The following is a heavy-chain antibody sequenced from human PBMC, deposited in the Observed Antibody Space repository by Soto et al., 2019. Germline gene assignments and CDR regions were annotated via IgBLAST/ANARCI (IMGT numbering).Heavy chain of an antibody. D-gene: IGHD2-21*02. CDR2: MTASGDAT. J-gene: IGHJ2*01. Sequence: EVQMLESGGGLVQPGGSLRLSCVVSGFTFNYYAMSWVRQAPGKGLEWVSAMTASGDATYYADSVKGRFTISRDNSKNRLYRQRSSLGAEDAGVGDCAGPRMGVTAHASLRGSWYFDLWGRGTLVTVSS. V-gene: IGHV3-23*01. CDR3: AGPRMGVTAHASLRGSWYFDL. CDR1: GFTFNYYA.